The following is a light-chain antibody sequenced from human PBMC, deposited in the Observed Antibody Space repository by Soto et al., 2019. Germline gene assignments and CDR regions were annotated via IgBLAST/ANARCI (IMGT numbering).Light chain of an antibody. Sequence: QAVLTQPPSASGTPGQRVTSSGSVSSSNIGSDTVNWYQQLPGTAPKLLIYSNNQRPSGVPDRFSGSKSGTSASLGISGLQSEDEADYYCAAWDDSLNVYVFGPGTKVTVL. J-gene: IGLJ1*01. V-gene: IGLV1-44*01. CDR3: AAWDDSLNVYV. CDR1: SSNIGSDT. CDR2: SNN.